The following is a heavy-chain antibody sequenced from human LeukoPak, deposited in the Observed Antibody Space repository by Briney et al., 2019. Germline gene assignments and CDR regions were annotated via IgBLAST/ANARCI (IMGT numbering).Heavy chain of an antibody. CDR1: GYTYTKSW. J-gene: IGHJ4*02. D-gene: IGHD2-2*02. CDR2: IYPVDSET. Sequence: GESLKISCKGSGYTYTKSWIAWVRQMPGKGLELMGIIYPVDSETRYSPSFQGQVTISVDKSISTAYLQWSSLKASDIAMYYCARQGCTTTSCHTIDYWGQGTLVTVSS. CDR3: ARQGCTTTSCHTIDY. V-gene: IGHV5-51*01.